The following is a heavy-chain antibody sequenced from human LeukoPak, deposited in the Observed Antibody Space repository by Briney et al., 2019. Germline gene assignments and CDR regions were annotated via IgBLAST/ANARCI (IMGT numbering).Heavy chain of an antibody. Sequence: GRSLRLSCTASGFTFGDYAMSWVRQAPGKGLEWVGFIRSKAYGGTTEYAASVKGRFTISRDDSKSIAYLQMNSLKTEDTAVYYCTRDWESCNSDCYYYGMDVWGQGTTVTVSS. CDR3: TRDWESCNSDCYYYGMDV. D-gene: IGHD2-15*01. CDR1: GFTFGDYA. CDR2: IRSKAYGGTT. V-gene: IGHV3-49*04. J-gene: IGHJ6*02.